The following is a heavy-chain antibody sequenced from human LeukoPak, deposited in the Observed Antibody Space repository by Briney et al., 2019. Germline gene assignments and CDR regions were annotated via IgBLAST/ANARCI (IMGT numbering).Heavy chain of an antibody. CDR2: ISYGGSNK. V-gene: IGHV3-30-3*01. J-gene: IGHJ4*02. CDR1: GFTFSSYA. Sequence: GRSLRLSCAASGFTFSSYAMHWVRQAPGKGLEWVAVISYGGSNKYYADSVKGRFTISRDNSKNTLYLQMNSLRAEDTAVYYCAKDVPTAYFDYWGQGTLVTASS. D-gene: IGHD1-1*01. CDR3: AKDVPTAYFDY.